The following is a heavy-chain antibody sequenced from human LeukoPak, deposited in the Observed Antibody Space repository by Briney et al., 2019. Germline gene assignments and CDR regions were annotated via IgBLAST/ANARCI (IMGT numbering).Heavy chain of an antibody. D-gene: IGHD3-22*01. CDR3: ARLYDSSGYYWPTGFDP. CDR1: GGSVSSGSYY. J-gene: IGHJ5*02. V-gene: IGHV4-61*01. Sequence: SETLSLTCTVSGGSVSSGSYYWSSIRQPPGKGLEWIGYIYYSGSTNYNPSLKSRVTISVDTSKNQFSLKLSSVTAADTAVYYCARLYDSSGYYWPTGFDPWGQGTLVTVSS. CDR2: IYYSGST.